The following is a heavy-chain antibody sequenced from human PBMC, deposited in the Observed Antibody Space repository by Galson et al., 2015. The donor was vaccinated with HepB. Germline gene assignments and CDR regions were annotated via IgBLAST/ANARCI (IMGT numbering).Heavy chain of an antibody. Sequence: SEPLSLTCTVSGGPIDGTTFYWGWIRQTPGTGLEWIASTYFNGNSYENPSLWSRVSIFVDTSRNEFFLKLRSVTAADTVVYYCAKSPGYWSFDSWAQGTLVTVSS. V-gene: IGHV4-39*01. CDR3: AKSPGYWSFDS. CDR1: GGPIDGTTFY. CDR2: TYFNGNS. J-gene: IGHJ4*02. D-gene: IGHD3-9*01.